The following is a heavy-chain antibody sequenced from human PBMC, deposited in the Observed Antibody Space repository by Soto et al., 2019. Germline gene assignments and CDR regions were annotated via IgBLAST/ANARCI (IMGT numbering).Heavy chain of an antibody. CDR2: INPYDSDT. CDR1: GYRFSSYW. D-gene: IGHD6-13*01. Sequence: GGGLKISCKGFGYRFSSYWIGRVRQMPGKGLEWMGIINPYDSDTRYSPSFQGQVTISADKSISTAYLQWSSLKASDTAMYYCARRRIAASGWDVWGQGTTVTVSS. CDR3: ARRRIAASGWDV. V-gene: IGHV5-51*01. J-gene: IGHJ6*02.